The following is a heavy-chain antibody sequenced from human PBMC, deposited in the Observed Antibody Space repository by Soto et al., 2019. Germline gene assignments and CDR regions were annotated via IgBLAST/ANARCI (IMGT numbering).Heavy chain of an antibody. CDR3: ASSQKGYNWNYFDH. J-gene: IGHJ4*02. Sequence: PSETLSLTCTVSGGSISSSSYYWGWIRQPPGKGLEWIGSIYYSGSTYYNPSLKSRVTISVDTSKNQFSLKVSAVTAADTAVYYCASSQKGYNWNYFDHWGQGALVTVSS. V-gene: IGHV4-39*01. CDR2: IYYSGST. D-gene: IGHD1-20*01. CDR1: GGSISSSSYY.